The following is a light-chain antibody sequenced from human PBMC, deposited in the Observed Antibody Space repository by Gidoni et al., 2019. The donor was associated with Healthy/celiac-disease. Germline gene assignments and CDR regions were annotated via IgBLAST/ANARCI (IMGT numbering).Light chain of an antibody. CDR2: DAS. J-gene: IGKJ4*01. Sequence: EIVLTQSPATLSLSPGERATLSCRASQSVSSYLAWYQQKPGQAPRILIYDASNRVTGIPARFSGSGSGTDFTLTICSLEPEYFAVYFCQKRSNWPTFGGGTKVEIK. CDR3: QKRSNWPT. V-gene: IGKV3-11*01. CDR1: QSVSSY.